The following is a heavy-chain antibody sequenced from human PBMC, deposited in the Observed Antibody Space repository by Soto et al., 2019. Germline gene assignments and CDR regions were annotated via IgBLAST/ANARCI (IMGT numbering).Heavy chain of an antibody. J-gene: IGHJ4*02. CDR3: AHRLSGYNWNGGYFDY. CDR1: GFSLTSRPMG. D-gene: IGHD1-1*01. CDR2: IYWDDDK. V-gene: IGHV2-5*02. Sequence: QITLKESAPTRVKPTQTLTLTCTFSGFSLTSRPMGVGWIRQPPGKALEWLAFIYWDDDKRYSPSLRSRLTITQDTSGNQVVLTMTNMDPVDTATYSSAHRLSGYNWNGGYFDYWGQGALVTVSS.